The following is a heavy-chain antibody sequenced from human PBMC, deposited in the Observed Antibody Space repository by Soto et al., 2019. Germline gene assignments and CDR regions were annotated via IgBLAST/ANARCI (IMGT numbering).Heavy chain of an antibody. J-gene: IGHJ4*02. CDR2: IYYSGNS. CDR1: GASITSDGYY. Sequence: LSLTCSVSGASITSDGYYWSWIRQFPGKGLEWIGHIYYSGNSYYNLSLGSRLLISVDTSKNQFSLKLSSVTAADTAVYYCARTVGSGSPDFDYWGQGILVTVSS. CDR3: ARTVGSGSPDFDY. D-gene: IGHD3-10*01. V-gene: IGHV4-31*03.